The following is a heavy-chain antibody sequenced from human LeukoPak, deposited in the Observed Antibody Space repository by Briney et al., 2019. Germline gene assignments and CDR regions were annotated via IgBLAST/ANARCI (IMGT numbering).Heavy chain of an antibody. D-gene: IGHD6-19*01. V-gene: IGHV3-53*01. J-gene: IGHJ3*02. CDR3: ARFYGSGSFGAFDI. Sequence: GGSLRLSCAASGLTVSSSYMSWVRQAPGKGLEWVSIIYNDGSTYYADSMKGRFTISRDNSKNTLYLQMNSLRAEDTAVYYCARFYGSGSFGAFDIWGQGTMVTVSS. CDR2: IYNDGST. CDR1: GLTVSSSY.